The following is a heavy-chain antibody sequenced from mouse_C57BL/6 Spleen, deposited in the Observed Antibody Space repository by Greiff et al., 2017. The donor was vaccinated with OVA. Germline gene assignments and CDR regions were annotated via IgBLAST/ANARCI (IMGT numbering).Heavy chain of an antibody. Sequence: VQLQESGPGLVQPSQSLSITCTVSGFSLTSYGVHWVRQSPGKGLEWLGVIWSGGSTDYNAAFISRLSISKDNSKSQVFFKMNSLQADYTAIYYCARNDGNYFYWYFDVWGTGTTVTVSS. V-gene: IGHV2-2*01. D-gene: IGHD2-1*01. CDR2: IWSGGST. CDR3: ARNDGNYFYWYFDV. J-gene: IGHJ1*03. CDR1: GFSLTSYG.